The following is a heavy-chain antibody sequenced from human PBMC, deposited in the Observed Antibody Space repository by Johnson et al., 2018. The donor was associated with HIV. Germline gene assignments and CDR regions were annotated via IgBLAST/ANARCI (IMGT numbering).Heavy chain of an antibody. D-gene: IGHD4-11*01. J-gene: IGHJ3*02. CDR2: ISYDGSNK. CDR3: ARDDDYSKVRAFDI. Sequence: QVQLVESGGGVVQPGRSLRLSCAASGFTFSSYAMHWVRQAPGKGLEWVAVISYDGSNKYYADSVKGRFTISRDNSKNTLYLQMYRLRAEDTAVYYCARDDDYSKVRAFDIWGQGTMVIVSP. V-gene: IGHV3-30-3*01. CDR1: GFTFSSYA.